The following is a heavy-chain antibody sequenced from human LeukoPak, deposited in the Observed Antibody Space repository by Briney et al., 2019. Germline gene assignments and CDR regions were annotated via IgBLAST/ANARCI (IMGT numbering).Heavy chain of an antibody. Sequence: PSETLSLTCTVSGGSISSYYWSWIRPPPGKGLEWIGYIYYSGSTNYNPSLKSRVTISVDTSKNQFSLKLSSVTAADTAVYYCAREFEGDGYVYWGQGTLVTVSS. CDR3: AREFEGDGYVY. D-gene: IGHD5-24*01. V-gene: IGHV4-59*12. CDR1: GGSISSYY. CDR2: IYYSGST. J-gene: IGHJ4*02.